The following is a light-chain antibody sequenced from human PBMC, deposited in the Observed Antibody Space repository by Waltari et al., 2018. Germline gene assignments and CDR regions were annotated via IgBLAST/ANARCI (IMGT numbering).Light chain of an antibody. V-gene: IGLV1-40*01. CDR2: GVN. CDR3: QSYDTSLGVV. J-gene: IGLJ2*01. CDR1: WSNLGAGYD. Sequence: QSVLTQPPSVSGAPGPRVTISCTGSWSNLGAGYDVPWYQQLPGKAPTLLIYGVNTRPPGVPDRFFGSKSGSSASLAIPGLQPEDEADYYCQSYDTSLGVVFGGGTKLTVL.